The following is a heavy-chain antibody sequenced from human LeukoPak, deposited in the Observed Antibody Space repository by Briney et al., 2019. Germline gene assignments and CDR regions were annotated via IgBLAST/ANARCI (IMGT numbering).Heavy chain of an antibody. D-gene: IGHD3-22*01. V-gene: IGHV4-4*07. Sequence: SETLSLTCTVSGGFISSYYWSWIRQPAGKGLEWIGRIYTGGSTNYNPSLKSRVTMSVDTSKNQFSLKLSSVTAADTAVYYCAREATYYYDSSAQWPIFDYWGQGTLVTVSS. CDR3: AREATYYYDSSAQWPIFDY. CDR2: IYTGGST. J-gene: IGHJ4*02. CDR1: GGFISSYY.